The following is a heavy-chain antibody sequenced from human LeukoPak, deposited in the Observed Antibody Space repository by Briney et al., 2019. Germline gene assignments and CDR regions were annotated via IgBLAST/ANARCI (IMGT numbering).Heavy chain of an antibody. V-gene: IGHV3-7*01. CDR1: GFTFSSYW. Sequence: GGSLRFSCAASGFTFSSYWMSWVRQAPGKGLEWVANIKQDGSEKYYVDSVKGRFTISRDNAKNSLYLQMNSLRAEDTAVYYCAREQYDSSGYFDYWGQGTLVTVSS. CDR2: IKQDGSEK. J-gene: IGHJ4*02. CDR3: AREQYDSSGYFDY. D-gene: IGHD3-22*01.